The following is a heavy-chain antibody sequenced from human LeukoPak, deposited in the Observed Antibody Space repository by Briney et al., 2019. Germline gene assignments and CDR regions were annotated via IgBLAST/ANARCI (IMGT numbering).Heavy chain of an antibody. J-gene: IGHJ4*02. CDR3: ARTMYSSGWSLFDY. CDR1: GGSISSYY. V-gene: IGHV4-59*01. Sequence: PSETLSLTCTVSGGSISSYYWSWIRQPPGKGLEWIGYIYYSGSTNYNPSLKSRLTISVDTSKNQFSLKLSSVTAADTAVYYCARTMYSSGWSLFDYWGQGTLVTVSS. D-gene: IGHD6-19*01. CDR2: IYYSGST.